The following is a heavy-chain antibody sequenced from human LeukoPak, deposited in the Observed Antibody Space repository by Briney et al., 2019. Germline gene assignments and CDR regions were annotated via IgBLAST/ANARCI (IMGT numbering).Heavy chain of an antibody. CDR1: GFTFSSYG. Sequence: GGSLRLSCAASGFTFSSYGMSWVRQAPGKGLEWVSSMSSSSSYIYYADSVKGRFTISRDNAKNSLYLQMNSLRAEDTAVYYCARDRDGYDILTGRSYYYMAVWGKGTTVT. J-gene: IGHJ6*03. CDR3: ARDRDGYDILTGRSYYYMAV. CDR2: MSSSSSYI. V-gene: IGHV3-21*01. D-gene: IGHD3-9*01.